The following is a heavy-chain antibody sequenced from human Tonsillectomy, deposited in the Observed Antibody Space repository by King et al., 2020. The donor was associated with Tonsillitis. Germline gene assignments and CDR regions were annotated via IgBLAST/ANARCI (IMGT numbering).Heavy chain of an antibody. CDR2: IKSKTDGGTT. V-gene: IGHV3-15*01. D-gene: IGHD3-22*01. CDR1: GFTFSNAW. Sequence: VQLVESGGGLVKPGRSLRLSCAASGFTFSNAWMSWVRQAPGKGLEWVGRIKSKTDGGTTDYAAHVKGRFTISRDDSKNTLYLQMNSLKTEDTAVYYCTTAMLVVVITLHAFDIWGQGTMVTVSS. CDR3: TTAMLVVVITLHAFDI. J-gene: IGHJ3*02.